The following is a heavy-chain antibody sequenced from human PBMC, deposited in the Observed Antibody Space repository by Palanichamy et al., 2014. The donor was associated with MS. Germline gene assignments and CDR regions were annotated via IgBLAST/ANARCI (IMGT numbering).Heavy chain of an antibody. V-gene: IGHV3-23*01. Sequence: SCAASGFTFSSYAMSWVRQAPGKGLEWVSAISGSGGSTYYADSVKGRFTISRDNSKNTLYLQMNSLRAEDTAVYYCAKDGIFGVVSQPNYYYGMDVWGQGTTVTVSS. CDR1: GFTFSSYA. CDR2: ISGSGGST. D-gene: IGHD3-3*01. CDR3: AKDGIFGVVSQPNYYYGMDV. J-gene: IGHJ6*02.